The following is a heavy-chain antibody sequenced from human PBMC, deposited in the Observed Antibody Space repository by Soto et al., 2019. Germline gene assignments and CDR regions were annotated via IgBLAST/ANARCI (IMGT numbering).Heavy chain of an antibody. CDR3: ARDPRDQQAGKEAAGY. V-gene: IGHV3-21*01. J-gene: IGHJ4*02. Sequence: EVQLVASGGGLVKPGGSLSLSCAASGFTFSSYSMNWVRQAPGKGLEWVSSISSSSRYIYYADSVKGRFTISRDNAKNSLYLQMNSLRADDTAVYYCARDPRDQQAGKEAAGYWGQGTLVTVSS. D-gene: IGHD6-13*01. CDR2: ISSSSRYI. CDR1: GFTFSSYS.